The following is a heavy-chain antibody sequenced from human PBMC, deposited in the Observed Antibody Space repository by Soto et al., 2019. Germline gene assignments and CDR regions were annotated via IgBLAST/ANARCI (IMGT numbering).Heavy chain of an antibody. D-gene: IGHD6-13*01. V-gene: IGHV1-18*01. Sequence: QVQLVQSGAEVKKPGASVKVSCKTSGYTFTNYGFNWVRQAPGQGLEWMGWINTYNGETNYAKKFQGRVTMTTDTSTRTAYMELRSLRSDDTAIYYCAASQQFAYWGQGTLVSVSS. CDR2: INTYNGET. J-gene: IGHJ4*02. CDR1: GYTFTNYG. CDR3: AASQQFAY.